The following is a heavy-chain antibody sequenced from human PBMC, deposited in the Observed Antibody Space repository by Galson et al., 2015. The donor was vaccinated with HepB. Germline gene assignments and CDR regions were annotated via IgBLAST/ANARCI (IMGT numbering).Heavy chain of an antibody. V-gene: IGHV1-2*02. CDR3: ARDDFWSPPQPYYYMDV. J-gene: IGHJ6*03. D-gene: IGHD3-3*01. CDR2: INPKSGGT. Sequence: SVKVSCKASGYTFIGYNMHWARQAPGQGLEWMGWINPKSGGTNTAQKFQGRVTLTRDTSISTAYMELSRLRSDDTAVYYCARDDFWSPPQPYYYMDVWGKGTTVTVSS. CDR1: GYTFIGYN.